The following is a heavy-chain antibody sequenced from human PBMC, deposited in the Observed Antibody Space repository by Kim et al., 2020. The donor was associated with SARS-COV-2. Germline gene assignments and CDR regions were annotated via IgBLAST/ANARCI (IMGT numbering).Heavy chain of an antibody. CDR1: GFTVSSNY. V-gene: IGHV3-66*04. CDR3: ARPSRAGVLGSGSYGYAFDI. CDR2: IYSGGNT. Sequence: GGSLRLSCAASGFTVSSNYMSWVRQAPGKGLEWVSVIYSGGNTYYADSVKDRFTISRDNSKNTLYLQMNSLRAEDTAVYYCARPSRAGVLGSGSYGYAFDIWGQGTMVTVSS. D-gene: IGHD3-10*02. J-gene: IGHJ3*02.